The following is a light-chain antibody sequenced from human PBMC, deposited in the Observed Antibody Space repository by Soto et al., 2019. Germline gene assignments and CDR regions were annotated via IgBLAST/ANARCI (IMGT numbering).Light chain of an antibody. V-gene: IGKV1-12*01. CDR1: QDISSW. CDR3: QQRSNWPPIT. J-gene: IGKJ5*01. CDR2: AAS. Sequence: DIQITQSPSSVSASVGDRVTITCRASQDISSWLAWYQQKPGKAPKIMIYAASSLQGGVPSRFSGSGSGTELTLTISSLEPEDFAFYYCQQRSNWPPITFGQGTRLEIK.